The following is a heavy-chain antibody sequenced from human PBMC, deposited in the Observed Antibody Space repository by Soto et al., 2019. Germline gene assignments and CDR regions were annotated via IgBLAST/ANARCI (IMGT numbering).Heavy chain of an antibody. CDR1: GFTFSDHY. J-gene: IGHJ4*02. V-gene: IGHV3-72*01. D-gene: IGHD3-10*01. Sequence: EVQLVESGGGLVQPGGSLRLSCAASGFTFSDHYMDWVRQAPGKGLEWVGLIRDKANSYTTEYAASVRGRFTISGDESNNSVYLQMHSLKTENTAVYYCARRPGSGRSVDYWGQGTLVTVSS. CDR2: IRDKANSYTT. CDR3: ARRPGSGRSVDY.